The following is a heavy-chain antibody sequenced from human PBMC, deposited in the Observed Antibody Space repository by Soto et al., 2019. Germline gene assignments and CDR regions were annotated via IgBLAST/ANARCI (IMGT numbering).Heavy chain of an antibody. CDR2: ISAYNGNT. CDR1: GYTFTSYG. J-gene: IGHJ4*02. D-gene: IGHD3-3*01. Sequence: QVQLVQSGAEVKKPGASVKVSCKASGYTFTSYGISWVRQAPGQGLEWMGWISAYNGNTNYAQKLQGRVTMTTDTSTSTAYMELRSLRSDDTAVYYCERWTHLEWLLYSGFDYWGQGTLVTVSS. CDR3: ERWTHLEWLLYSGFDY. V-gene: IGHV1-18*04.